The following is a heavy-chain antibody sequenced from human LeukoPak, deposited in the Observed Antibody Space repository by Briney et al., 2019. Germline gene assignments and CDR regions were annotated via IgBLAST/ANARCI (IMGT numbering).Heavy chain of an antibody. J-gene: IGHJ4*02. CDR3: AKGYDDSSPFFDY. D-gene: IGHD3-22*01. Sequence: GGSLRLSCAASGFTFDDYAMHWVRQAPGKGLEWVSGISWNSGSIGYADSVKGRFTISRDNAKNSLYLQMNSLRAEDTALYYCAKGYDDSSPFFDYWGQGTLVTVSS. V-gene: IGHV3-9*01. CDR1: GFTFDDYA. CDR2: ISWNSGSI.